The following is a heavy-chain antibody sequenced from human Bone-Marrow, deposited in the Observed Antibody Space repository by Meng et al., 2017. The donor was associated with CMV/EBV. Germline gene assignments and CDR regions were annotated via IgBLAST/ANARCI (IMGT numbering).Heavy chain of an antibody. Sequence: GESLKISCAASRFTFSSYAMHWVRQAPGKGLEWVAVISYDGSNKYYADSVKGRFTISRDNSKNTLYLQMNSLRAEDTAVYYCAREYCSSTSCYNYYYGMDVWGQGTTVTVSS. CDR2: ISYDGSNK. V-gene: IGHV3-30-3*01. J-gene: IGHJ6*02. CDR3: AREYCSSTSCYNYYYGMDV. CDR1: RFTFSSYA. D-gene: IGHD2-2*01.